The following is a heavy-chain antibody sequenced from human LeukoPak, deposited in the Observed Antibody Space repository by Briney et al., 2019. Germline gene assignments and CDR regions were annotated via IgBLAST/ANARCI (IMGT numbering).Heavy chain of an antibody. CDR3: AGISDNKAFDI. CDR2: IYTSGST. V-gene: IGHV4-4*07. CDR1: GGSISSYY. J-gene: IGHJ3*02. D-gene: IGHD2-21*02. Sequence: PSETLSLTRTVSGGSISSYYWSWIRQPAGKGLEWIGRIYTSGSTNYNPSLKSRVTMSVDTSKNQFSLKLSSVTAADTAVYYCAGISDNKAFDIWGQGTMVTVSS.